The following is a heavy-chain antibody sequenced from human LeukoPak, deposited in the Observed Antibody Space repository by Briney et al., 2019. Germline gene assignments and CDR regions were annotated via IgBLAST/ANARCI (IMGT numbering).Heavy chain of an antibody. CDR3: ARFSIGSMPYFDS. CDR2: ISGGADGT. J-gene: IGHJ4*02. V-gene: IGHV3-23*01. CDR1: GFTFSSFA. Sequence: GGSLRLSCAASGFTFSSFAMSWVRQAPGKGLEWVSDISGGADGTYYADSVKGRFTISRDNSKNTLFLQMNSLRAEDTAVYYCARFSIGSMPYFDSWGQGTQVTVSS. D-gene: IGHD2/OR15-2a*01.